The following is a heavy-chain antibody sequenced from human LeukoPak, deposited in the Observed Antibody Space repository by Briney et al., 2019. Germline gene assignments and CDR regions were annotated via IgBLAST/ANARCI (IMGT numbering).Heavy chain of an antibody. D-gene: IGHD3-16*02. J-gene: IGHJ3*02. Sequence: GASVKVSCKASGYTFTSYDINWVRQAPGQGLEWMGWMNPNSGNTSYAQQFQGRVTMTRNTSISTAYMELSSLKSDDTAVYYCARYGYVWGSYRYAALDIWGQGKMVTVSS. CDR1: GYTFTSYD. CDR3: ARYGYVWGSYRYAALDI. V-gene: IGHV1-8*01. CDR2: MNPNSGNT.